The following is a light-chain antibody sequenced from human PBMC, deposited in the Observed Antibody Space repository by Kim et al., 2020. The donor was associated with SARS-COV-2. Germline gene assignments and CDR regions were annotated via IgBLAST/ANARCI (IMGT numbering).Light chain of an antibody. CDR1: SSKIGTNT. V-gene: IGLV1-44*01. J-gene: IGLJ3*02. Sequence: GQRVSSSCSGSSSKIGTNTINWYQQLPGKAPKLLIFSNDVRPSGVPERFSCSKSGTSASLAISGLQSEDEAEYHCAAWDDSLKGLVFGGGTQLTVL. CDR3: AAWDDSLKGLV. CDR2: SND.